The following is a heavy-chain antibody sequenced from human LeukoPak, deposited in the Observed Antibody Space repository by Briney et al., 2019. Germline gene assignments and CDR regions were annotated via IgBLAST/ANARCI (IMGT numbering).Heavy chain of an antibody. V-gene: IGHV1-69*13. CDR2: IIPIFGTA. J-gene: IGHJ4*02. CDR1: GGTFSSYA. D-gene: IGHD6-19*01. CDR3: ARDGVAGAIDY. Sequence: GASVKVSCKASGGTFSSYAISWVRQAPGQGLEWMGGIIPIFGTANYAQKFQGRVTIIADESTSTAYMELSSLRSEDTAVYYCARDGVAGAIDYWGQGTLVTVSS.